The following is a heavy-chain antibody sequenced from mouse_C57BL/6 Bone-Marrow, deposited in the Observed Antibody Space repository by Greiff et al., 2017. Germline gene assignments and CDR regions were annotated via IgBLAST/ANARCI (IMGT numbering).Heavy chain of an antibody. CDR1: GYTFTGYW. CDR3: ARRDPWYYGSSGYFDV. CDR2: ILPGSGSN. Sequence: VQLQQSGAELMKPGASVKLSCKATGYTFTGYWIEWVKQRPGHGLEWIGEILPGSGSNNYNETFKGKATFTADTSSNTAYMQLSSLTTEDSAIYYCARRDPWYYGSSGYFDVWGTGTTVTVSS. J-gene: IGHJ1*03. V-gene: IGHV1-9*01. D-gene: IGHD1-1*01.